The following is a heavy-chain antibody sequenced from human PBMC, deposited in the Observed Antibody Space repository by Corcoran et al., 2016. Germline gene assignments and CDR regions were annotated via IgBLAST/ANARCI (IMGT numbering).Heavy chain of an antibody. CDR1: GFTFGDYA. J-gene: IGHJ4*02. CDR3: TRDGDNMPPFF. D-gene: IGHD2-2*01. CDR2: IRSKAYGGTT. V-gene: IGHV3-49*03. Sequence: EVQLVESGGGLVQPGRSLRLSCTASGFTFGDYAMSWFRQAPGKGLEWVGFIRSKAYGGTTEYAAYVKGRFTISRDDSKSIAYLQMNSLKTEDTAVDYCTRDGDNMPPFFWGQGTLVTVSS.